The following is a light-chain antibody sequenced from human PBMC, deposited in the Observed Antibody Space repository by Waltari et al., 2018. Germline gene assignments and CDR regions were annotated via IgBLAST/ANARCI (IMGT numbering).Light chain of an antibody. CDR1: SSDVGSYTS. CDR3: SSKGGSNNLV. V-gene: IGLV2-8*01. J-gene: IGLJ3*02. Sequence: QSALTQPPSASGSPGQSVTISCTGTSSDVGSYTSVSWFQQHPGKAPKLIIYEVSKRPSGVPDRCSGSKSGNTASLTVSGLQAEDEADYYCSSKGGSNNLVFGGGTKLTVL. CDR2: EVS.